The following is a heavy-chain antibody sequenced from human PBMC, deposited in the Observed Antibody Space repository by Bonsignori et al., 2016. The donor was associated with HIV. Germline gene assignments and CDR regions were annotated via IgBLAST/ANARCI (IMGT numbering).Heavy chain of an antibody. J-gene: IGHJ3*02. CDR2: ISYDGSNK. D-gene: IGHD2-21*01. Sequence: VRQMPGKGLEWVAVISYDGSNKYYADSVKGRFTISRDNSKNTLYLQMNSLRAEDTAVYYCARGGXNGAFDIWGQGTMVTVSS. V-gene: IGHV3-30-3*01. CDR3: ARGGXNGAFDI.